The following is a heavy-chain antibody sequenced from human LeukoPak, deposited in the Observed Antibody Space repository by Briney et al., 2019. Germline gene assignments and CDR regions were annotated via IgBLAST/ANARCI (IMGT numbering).Heavy chain of an antibody. CDR1: GFTFSSYA. CDR2: ISYDGSNK. Sequence: GGSLRLSCAASGFTFSSYAMHWVRQAPGKGLEWVAVISYDGSNKYYADSVKGRFTISRDNSKNTLYLQVNSLRAEDTAVYYCARATEGWFDPWGQGTLVTVSS. CDR3: ARATEGWFDP. D-gene: IGHD4-17*01. J-gene: IGHJ5*02. V-gene: IGHV3-30-3*01.